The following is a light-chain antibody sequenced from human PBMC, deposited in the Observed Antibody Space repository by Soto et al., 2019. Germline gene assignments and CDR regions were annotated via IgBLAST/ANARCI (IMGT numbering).Light chain of an antibody. Sequence: DIVLTQSPCTLSLSPGERATLSCRASQSVSSSYLAWYQQEPGQAPRLLIYGASSKATGIPDRFSGSGSGTDFTLTISRLEPEDFAVYYCQQYGNSPTFGQGTKVEIK. CDR3: QQYGNSPT. CDR1: QSVSSSY. V-gene: IGKV3-20*01. J-gene: IGKJ1*01. CDR2: GAS.